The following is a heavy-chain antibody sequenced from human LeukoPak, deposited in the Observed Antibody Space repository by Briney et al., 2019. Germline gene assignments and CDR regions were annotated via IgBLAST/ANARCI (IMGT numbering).Heavy chain of an antibody. J-gene: IGHJ4*02. Sequence: SETLSLTCTVSGGSISSSSYYWGGIRQPPGKGLEWIGSIYYSGSTYYNPSLKSRVTISVDTSKNQFSLKLSSVTAADTAVYYCASRGTVTTERFDYWGQGTLVTVSS. CDR1: GGSISSSSYY. D-gene: IGHD4-11*01. CDR3: ASRGTVTTERFDY. CDR2: IYYSGST. V-gene: IGHV4-39*01.